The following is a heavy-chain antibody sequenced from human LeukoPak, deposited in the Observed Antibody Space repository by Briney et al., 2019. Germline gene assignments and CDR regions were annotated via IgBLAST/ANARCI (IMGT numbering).Heavy chain of an antibody. CDR2: ISGDGGTT. CDR3: AKGLYLTSDGFVI. Sequence: GGSLSLSSAAYAFTVDSYGMHWVRQAPGKGLEWVSLISGDGGTTYYADSVKGRFTISRDNSKNSLYLQMNSLRTEDTALYYCAKGLYLTSDGFVIWGEGTMVTVSS. CDR1: AFTVDSYG. V-gene: IGHV3-43*02. D-gene: IGHD2-2*02. J-gene: IGHJ3*02.